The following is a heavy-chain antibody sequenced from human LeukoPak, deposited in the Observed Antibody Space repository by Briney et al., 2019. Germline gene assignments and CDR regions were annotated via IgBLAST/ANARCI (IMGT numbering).Heavy chain of an antibody. CDR3: AKCRAEYGDSSRLLDWFDP. CDR1: GFTFSSYG. V-gene: IGHV3-23*01. Sequence: PGGTLRLSCAASGFTFSSYGMSWVRQAPGKGLEWVSAISGSGGSTYYADSVKGRFTISRDNSKNTLYLQMNSLRAEDTAVYYCAKCRAEYGDSSRLLDWFDPWGQGTLVTVSS. CDR2: ISGSGGST. D-gene: IGHD4-17*01. J-gene: IGHJ5*02.